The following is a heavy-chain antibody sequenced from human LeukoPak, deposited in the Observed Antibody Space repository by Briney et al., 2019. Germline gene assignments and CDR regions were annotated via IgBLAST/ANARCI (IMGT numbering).Heavy chain of an antibody. V-gene: IGHV3-23*01. J-gene: IGHJ6*02. CDR1: GFTFSSYA. D-gene: IGHD6-19*01. CDR2: ISGSGGST. CDR3: AKADSSGWTRNYGMDV. Sequence: GGSLRLSCAASGFTFSSYAMRWVRQAPGKGLEWVSGISGSGGSTYLADSVKGRFTISRDNSENTLNLQMNSLRAEDAAVYYCAKADSSGWTRNYGMDVWGQGTTVTVSS.